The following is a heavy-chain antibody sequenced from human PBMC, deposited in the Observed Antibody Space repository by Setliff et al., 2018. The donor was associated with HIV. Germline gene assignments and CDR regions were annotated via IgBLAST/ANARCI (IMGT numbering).Heavy chain of an antibody. CDR2: IYQSGTT. CDR3: ARVETTVTSRLDC. CDR1: GFSISSGFF. V-gene: IGHV4-38-2*01. J-gene: IGHJ4*02. Sequence: SETLSLTCAVSGFSISSGFFWGWVRQPPGKGLEWIGSIYQSGTTYYNPALKSRVTISVDTSKNQFSLRLTSVTAADTAVYFCARVETTVTSRLDCWGQGTLVTVSS. D-gene: IGHD4-17*01.